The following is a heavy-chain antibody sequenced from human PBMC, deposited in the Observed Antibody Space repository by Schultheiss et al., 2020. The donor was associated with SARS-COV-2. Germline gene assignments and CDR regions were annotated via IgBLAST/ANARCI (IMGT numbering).Heavy chain of an antibody. D-gene: IGHD3-3*02. CDR2: MNPNSGNT. CDR3: ARDIRLPAPNWFDP. Sequence: ASVKVSCKASGYTFTSYGISWVRQATGQGLEWMGWMNPNSGNTGYAQKFQGRVTMTRDTSISTAYMELSRLRSDDTAVYYCARDIRLPAPNWFDPWGQGTLVTVSS. J-gene: IGHJ5*02. CDR1: GYTFTSYG. V-gene: IGHV1-8*02.